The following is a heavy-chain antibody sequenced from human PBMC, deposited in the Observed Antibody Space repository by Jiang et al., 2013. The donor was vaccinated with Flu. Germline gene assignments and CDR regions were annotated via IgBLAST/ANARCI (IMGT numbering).Heavy chain of an antibody. CDR2: INHSGST. CDR3: ARHRSSSGGAFDY. J-gene: IGHJ4*02. V-gene: IGHV4-34*01. D-gene: IGHD6-19*01. CDR1: GGSFSGYY. Sequence: LLKPSETLSLTCAVYGGSFSGYYWSWIRQPPGKGLEWIGEINHSGSTNYNPSLKSRVTISVDTSKNQFSLKLSSVTAADTAVYYCARHRSSSGGAFDYWGQGTLVTVSS.